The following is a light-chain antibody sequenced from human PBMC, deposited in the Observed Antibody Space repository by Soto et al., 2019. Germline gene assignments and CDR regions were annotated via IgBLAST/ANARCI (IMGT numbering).Light chain of an antibody. V-gene: IGKV3-20*01. CDR2: GAS. CDR1: QSVSSSY. CDR3: QQYGNSPLT. J-gene: IGKJ4*01. Sequence: EIVLTRSPGTLSLSPGERASLSCRASQSVSSSYLAWYQQKPGQAPRLLIYGASSRATAIPDRFSGSGSGTDFTLTISRLEPEDFAVYYCQQYGNSPLTFGGGTKVDIK.